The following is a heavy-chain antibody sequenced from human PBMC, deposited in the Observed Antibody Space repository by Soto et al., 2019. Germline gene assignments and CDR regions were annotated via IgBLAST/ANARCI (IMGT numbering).Heavy chain of an antibody. Sequence: EVQLLESGGGLVQPAGSLRLSCAASGFTFRTYAMNWVRQAPGKGLEWVSGISGSGDSTYYADSVKGRFTVSRDNSKNTLYLQMNSLRAEDTAVFYCAKERSSGWSFDYWGQGTLVTVSS. CDR2: ISGSGDST. CDR3: AKERSSGWSFDY. J-gene: IGHJ4*02. V-gene: IGHV3-23*01. CDR1: GFTFRTYA. D-gene: IGHD6-19*01.